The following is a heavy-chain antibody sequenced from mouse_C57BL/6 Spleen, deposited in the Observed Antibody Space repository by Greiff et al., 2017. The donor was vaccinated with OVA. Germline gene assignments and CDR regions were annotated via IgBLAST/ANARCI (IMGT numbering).Heavy chain of an antibody. Sequence: EVKVVESGGGLVQPKGSLKLSCAASGFTFNTYAMHWVRQAPGKGLEWVARIRSKSSNYATYYADSVKDRFTISRDDSQSMLYLQMNNLKTEDTAMYYCVRETHYYGSSHWYFDVWGTGTTVTVSS. CDR3: VRETHYYGSSHWYFDV. CDR1: GFTFNTYA. V-gene: IGHV10-3*01. CDR2: IRSKSSNYAT. D-gene: IGHD1-1*01. J-gene: IGHJ1*03.